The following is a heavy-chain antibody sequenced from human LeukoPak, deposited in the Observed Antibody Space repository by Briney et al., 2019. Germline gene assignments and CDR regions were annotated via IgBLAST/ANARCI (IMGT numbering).Heavy chain of an antibody. CDR3: ARGGGIFGVLTTAHYYGIDV. CDR1: GDTFTNSA. V-gene: IGHV1-69*13. J-gene: IGHJ6*02. Sequence: SVKVSCKASGDTFTNSAISWVRQAPGQGLEWMGGINPIFRTANYAQQFQDRVTIIADGSTSTAYMELSLLKFEDTAVYYCARGGGIFGVLTTAHYYGIDVWGQGTTVTVSS. D-gene: IGHD3-3*01. CDR2: INPIFRTA.